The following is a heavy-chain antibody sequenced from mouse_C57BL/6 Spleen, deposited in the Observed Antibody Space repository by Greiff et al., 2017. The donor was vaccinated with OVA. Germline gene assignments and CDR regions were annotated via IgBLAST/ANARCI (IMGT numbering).Heavy chain of an antibody. D-gene: IGHD1-1*01. CDR2: IDPADSYT. CDR1: GYTFTSYW. CDR3: ARWWATVVAYYYAMGY. J-gene: IGHJ4*01. Sequence: QVQLQQPGAELVRPGTSVKLSCKASGYTFTSYWMPWVKQRPGQGLEWIGEIDPADSYTNYNQKFKGKATLTVDTSSSTAYMQLSSLTSEDSSVYYCARWWATVVAYYYAMGYWGQGASVT. V-gene: IGHV1-59*01.